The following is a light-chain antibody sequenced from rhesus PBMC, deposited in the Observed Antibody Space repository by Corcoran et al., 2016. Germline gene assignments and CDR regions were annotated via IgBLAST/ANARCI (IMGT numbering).Light chain of an antibody. CDR3: QQYNSAPRT. Sequence: DIQMTQSPSSLSASVGDRVTITCRASQGISSYLAWFQLNPGKAPKPLIYYASNLESGVPSRFSGSGSGTEFTLTISSLQPEDFATYFCQQYNSAPRTFGQGTKVEIK. CDR1: QGISSY. CDR2: YAS. J-gene: IGKJ1*01. V-gene: IGKV1-37*01.